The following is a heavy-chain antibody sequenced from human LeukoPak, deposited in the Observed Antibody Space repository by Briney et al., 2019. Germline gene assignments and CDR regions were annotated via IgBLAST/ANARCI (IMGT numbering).Heavy chain of an antibody. CDR2: IFYTGAT. J-gene: IGHJ4*02. V-gene: IGHV4-59*11. Sequence: PGTLSLTCTVSGGSLIGHYWTWIRLPPRKEGEVVGHIFYTGATHYKPSPRCRVTLSIYTSKNQFSLTLTSVNLEDTAVYYFSRFSTRFVSGCSDASCYVHYWGQGTQVTVSP. CDR3: SRFSTRFVSGCSDASCYVHY. CDR1: GGSLIGHY. D-gene: IGHD2-2*01.